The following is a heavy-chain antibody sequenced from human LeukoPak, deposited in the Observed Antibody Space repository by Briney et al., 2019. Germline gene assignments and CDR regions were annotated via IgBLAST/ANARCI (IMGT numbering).Heavy chain of an antibody. CDR1: GGSVNIGSYY. V-gene: IGHV4-61*02. D-gene: IGHD3-3*01. CDR2: IYPSGST. CDR3: ARGDFWSGYPSYYLDY. J-gene: IGHJ4*02. Sequence: PSETLSLTCTVSGGSVNIGSYYWSWIRQPAGKGLEWIGRIYPSGSTDYNPSLKSRVSISVDTSKNQFSLKLSSVTAADTAVYYCARGDFWSGYPSYYLDYWGQGTLVTVSS.